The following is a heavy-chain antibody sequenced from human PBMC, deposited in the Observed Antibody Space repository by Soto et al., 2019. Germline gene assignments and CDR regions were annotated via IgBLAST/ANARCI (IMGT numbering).Heavy chain of an antibody. J-gene: IGHJ4*02. D-gene: IGHD3-10*01. V-gene: IGHV4-34*01. Sequence: QVQLQQWGAGLLKPSETLSLTCADYGGSFSGYYWSWIRQPPGKGLEWIGEINHSGSTNYNPSPKGRVTISVDTSKNQFSLKLSSVTAADTAVYYCARGGYYGSGSFDYWGQGTLVTVSS. CDR3: ARGGYYGSGSFDY. CDR2: INHSGST. CDR1: GGSFSGYY.